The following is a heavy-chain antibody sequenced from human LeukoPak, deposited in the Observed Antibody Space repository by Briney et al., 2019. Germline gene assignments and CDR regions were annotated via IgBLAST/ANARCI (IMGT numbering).Heavy chain of an antibody. CDR1: GGSISSSNW. CDR2: IYHSGST. V-gene: IGHV4-4*02. J-gene: IGHJ4*02. D-gene: IGHD6-19*01. CDR3: ARKTVAGIRRYFDY. Sequence: SETLSLTCAVFGGSISSSNWWSWVRQPPGKGLEWIGEIYHSGSTNYNPSLKSRVTISVDKSKNQFSLKLSSVTAADTAVYYCARKTVAGIRRYFDYWGQGTLVTVSS.